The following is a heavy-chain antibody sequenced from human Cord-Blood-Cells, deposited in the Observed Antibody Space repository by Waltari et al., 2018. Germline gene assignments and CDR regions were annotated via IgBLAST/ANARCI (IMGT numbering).Heavy chain of an antibody. Sequence: QVQLVQSGAEVKKPGASVKVSCKASGYTFTSYDINWVRQATGQGLEWMGWINPNSGNTGYAQKCQGRVTMTRNTSISTAYMELSSLGCEDTAVDYCAGDNSSWFDYWGQGTLVTVSS. V-gene: IGHV1-8*01. J-gene: IGHJ4*02. CDR3: AGDNSSWFDY. CDR2: INPNSGNT. CDR1: GYTFTSYD. D-gene: IGHD6-13*01.